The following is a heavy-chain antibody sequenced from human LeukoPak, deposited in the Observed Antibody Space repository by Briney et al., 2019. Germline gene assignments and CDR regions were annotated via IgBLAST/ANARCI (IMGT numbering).Heavy chain of an antibody. J-gene: IGHJ6*03. D-gene: IGHD6-13*01. CDR1: GRTFSRHA. V-gene: IGHV1-69*05. CDR2: IIPIFGTA. CDR3: ARGFVASSWYFARGWSYYYYYMDV. Sequence: SVKVSCKACGRTFSRHAISWVRQAPGQGVAWMGGIIPIFGTANHARKCQGRVTITTDESTSTAYTELSSLRSEDAAVYYCARGFVASSWYFARGWSYYYYYMDVWGKGTTVTVSS.